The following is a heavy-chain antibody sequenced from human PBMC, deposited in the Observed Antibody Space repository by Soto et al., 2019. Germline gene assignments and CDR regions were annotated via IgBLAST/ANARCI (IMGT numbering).Heavy chain of an antibody. D-gene: IGHD1-1*01. J-gene: IGHJ2*01. V-gene: IGHV3-21*01. CDR2: ISSSSTYI. CDR1: GFTFSSYN. CDR3: ARLLEGDYWYFDL. Sequence: EVQLVESGGGLVKPGGSLRLSCAASGFTFSSYNMNWVRQAPGKGLEWVASISSSSTYIYYADSLKGRFTISRDSAKNSLYLQMNSLRAEDTAVYYCARLLEGDYWYFDLWGRGTLVTVSS.